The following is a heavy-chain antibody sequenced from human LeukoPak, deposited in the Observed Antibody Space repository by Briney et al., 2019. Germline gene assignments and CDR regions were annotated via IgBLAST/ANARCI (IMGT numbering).Heavy chain of an antibody. Sequence: PSETLSLTCAVYGGSFSGYYWSWIRQPPGKGLEWIGEINHSGSTNYNPSLKSRVTISVDTSKNQFSLKLSSVTAADTAVYCCARGTAFGVVKGARALGAFDIWGQGTMVTVSS. V-gene: IGHV4-34*01. J-gene: IGHJ3*02. CDR1: GGSFSGYY. CDR3: ARGTAFGVVKGARALGAFDI. CDR2: INHSGST. D-gene: IGHD3-3*01.